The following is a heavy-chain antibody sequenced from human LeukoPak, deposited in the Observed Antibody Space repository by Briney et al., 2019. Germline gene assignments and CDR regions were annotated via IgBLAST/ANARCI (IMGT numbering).Heavy chain of an antibody. CDR1: GGSFSGYY. D-gene: IGHD3-10*01. CDR2: ILYNGIT. V-gene: IGHV4-34*12. CDR3: AREFFYGSGTYPNWFDP. J-gene: IGHJ5*02. Sequence: PSETLSLTCAVYGGSFSGYYWSWIRQPPGKGLEWIGSILYNGITYYNPSLKSRVTISVDTSKNQFSLKLSSVTAADTAVYHCAREFFYGSGTYPNWFDPWGQGTLVTVSS.